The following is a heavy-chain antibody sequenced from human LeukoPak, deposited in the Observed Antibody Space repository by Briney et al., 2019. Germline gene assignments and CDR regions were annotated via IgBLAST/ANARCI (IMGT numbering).Heavy chain of an antibody. CDR3: ARAVYSNYAFYFDY. J-gene: IGHJ4*02. CDR1: GGTFSSYA. V-gene: IGHV1-69*13. Sequence: ASVKVSCKASGGTFSSYAISWVRQAPGQGLEWMGGIIPIFGTANYAQKFQGRVTITADESTSTAYMELSSLRSEDTAVYYCARAVYSNYAFYFDYWGQGTLVTVSS. D-gene: IGHD4-11*01. CDR2: IIPIFGTA.